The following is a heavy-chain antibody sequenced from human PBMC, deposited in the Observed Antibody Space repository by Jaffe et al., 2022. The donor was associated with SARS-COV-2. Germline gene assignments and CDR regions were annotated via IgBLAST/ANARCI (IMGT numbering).Heavy chain of an antibody. CDR1: GFTFTSSA. CDR2: IVVGSGNT. CDR3: AAEPQPNCSGGSCYRGGDY. Sequence: QMQLVQSGPEVKKPGTSVKVSCKASGFTFTSSAMQWVRQARGQRLEWIGWIVVGSGNTNYAQKFQERVTITRDMSTSTAYMELSSLRSEDTAVYYCAAEPQPNCSGGSCYRGGDYWGQGTLVTVSS. J-gene: IGHJ4*02. D-gene: IGHD2-15*01. V-gene: IGHV1-58*02.